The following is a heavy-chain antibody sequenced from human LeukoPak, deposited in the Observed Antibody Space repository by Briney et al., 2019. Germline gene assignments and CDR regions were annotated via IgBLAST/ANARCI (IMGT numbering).Heavy chain of an antibody. CDR3: ARSGYYDSSGYYSS. CDR2: INHSGST. Sequence: SETLSLTCAVYGGSFSGYYWSWIRQPPGKGLEWIGEINHSGSTNYNPSLKSRVTISVDTSKNQFSLKLSSVTAADTAVYYCARSGYYDSSGYYSSWGQGTLVTVSS. CDR1: GGSFSGYY. J-gene: IGHJ4*02. V-gene: IGHV4-34*01. D-gene: IGHD3-22*01.